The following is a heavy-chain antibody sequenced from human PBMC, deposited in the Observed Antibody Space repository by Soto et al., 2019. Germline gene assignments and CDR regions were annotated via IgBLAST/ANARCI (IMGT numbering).Heavy chain of an antibody. CDR3: AADQGWNYVFRAFDI. CDR2: IVVGSGNT. CDR1: GFTFTSSA. D-gene: IGHD1-7*01. V-gene: IGHV1-58*02. Sequence: EASVKVSCKASGFTFTSSAMQWVRQARGQRLEWIGWIVVGSGNTNYAQKFQERVTITRDMSTSTAYMELSSLRSEDTAVYYCAADQGWNYVFRAFDIWGQGTMVTVSS. J-gene: IGHJ3*02.